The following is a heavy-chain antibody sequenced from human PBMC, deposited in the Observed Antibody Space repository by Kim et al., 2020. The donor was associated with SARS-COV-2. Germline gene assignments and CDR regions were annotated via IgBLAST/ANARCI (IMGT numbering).Heavy chain of an antibody. CDR2: IYYSGST. CDR3: SRHQRFNGYGIAAADPEFDP. CDR1: GGSISSSSYY. Sequence: SETLSLTCTVSGGSISSSSYYWGWIRQPPGKGLEWIGSIYYSGSTYYNPSLKSRVTISVDTSKNQFSLKLSSVTAADTAVYYCSRHQRFNGYGIAAADPEFDPWGQGTLVTVSS. D-gene: IGHD6-13*01. V-gene: IGHV4-39*01. J-gene: IGHJ5*02.